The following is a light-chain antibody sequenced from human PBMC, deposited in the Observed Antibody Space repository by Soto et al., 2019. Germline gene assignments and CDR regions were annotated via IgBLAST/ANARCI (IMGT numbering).Light chain of an antibody. J-gene: IGKJ4*01. CDR3: QPYNNWPLT. V-gene: IGKV3-15*01. CDR2: DAS. CDR1: ETIRGL. Sequence: EILLTQSPATLSLSPGDRATLSCRASETIRGLLAWYQQRPGQPARLLIYDASTRATGVPTRFSGSRSGAEFTLTISSLQSEDFAVYYCQPYNNWPLTFGGGTKVDIK.